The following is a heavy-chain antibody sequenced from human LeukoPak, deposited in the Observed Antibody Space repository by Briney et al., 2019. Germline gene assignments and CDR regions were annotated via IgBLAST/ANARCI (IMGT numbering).Heavy chain of an antibody. V-gene: IGHV1-18*01. J-gene: IGHJ4*02. CDR1: GYAFSFYG. Sequence: GASVKVSCKASGYAFSFYGINWVRQAPGQGLEWMGFISVNNGSTHYAEKFQGRVTMATDTSTSTAYLEVRSLRSDDTAVYYCQRITIFGVVIDFDYWGPGTLVTVSS. CDR3: QRITIFGVVIDFDY. CDR2: ISVNNGST. D-gene: IGHD3-3*01.